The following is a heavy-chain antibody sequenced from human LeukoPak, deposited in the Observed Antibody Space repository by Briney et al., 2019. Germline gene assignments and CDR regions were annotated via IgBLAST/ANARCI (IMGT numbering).Heavy chain of an antibody. Sequence: SQTLSLTCTVSGGCLSSGGNYWSWSRQHPGKGLEWIGYMYYRGNNFYNPSLKSRVTLSVDTSKNQFSLKLNSVTAADTAVYYCARDLWTGRGAFDIWGQRTMVTVSS. CDR3: ARDLWTGRGAFDI. V-gene: IGHV4-31*03. D-gene: IGHD2-21*01. J-gene: IGHJ3*02. CDR2: MYYRGNN. CDR1: GGCLSSGGNY.